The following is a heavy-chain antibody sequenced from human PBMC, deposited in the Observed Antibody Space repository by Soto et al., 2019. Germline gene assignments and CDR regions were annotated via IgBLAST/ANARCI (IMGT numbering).Heavy chain of an antibody. CDR3: ARVPSSGYDYPWFDP. CDR1: GFPFSSYS. CDR2: ISSSSTI. V-gene: IGHV3-48*01. Sequence: GGSLSLSCAASGFPFSSYSMNWVRQAPGKGLEWVSYISSSSTIYYADSVKGRFTISRDNAKNSLYLQMNSLRAEDTAVYYCARVPSSGYDYPWFDPWGQGTLVTVSS. D-gene: IGHD5-12*01. J-gene: IGHJ5*02.